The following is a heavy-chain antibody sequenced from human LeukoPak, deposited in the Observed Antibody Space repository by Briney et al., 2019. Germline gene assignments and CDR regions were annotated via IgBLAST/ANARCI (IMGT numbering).Heavy chain of an antibody. CDR2: ISSSSSYI. V-gene: IGHV3-21*01. J-gene: IGHJ4*02. CDR3: AREAGSRAVAGSEY. CDR1: GFTFSSYS. D-gene: IGHD6-19*01. Sequence: PGGSLRLSCAASGFTFSSYSMNWVRQAPGKGLEWVSSISSSSSYIYYADSVKGRFTISRDNAKNSLYLQMNSLRAEDTAVYYCAREAGSRAVAGSEYWGQGTLVTVSS.